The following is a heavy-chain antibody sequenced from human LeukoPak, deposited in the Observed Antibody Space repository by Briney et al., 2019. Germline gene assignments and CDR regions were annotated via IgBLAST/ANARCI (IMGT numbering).Heavy chain of an antibody. CDR2: IYHSGST. D-gene: IGHD2-15*01. CDR1: GYSISSGYY. CDR3: ARSYCSGGSCYPHDAFDI. Sequence: SETLSLNCAVSGYSISSGYYWGWIRQPPGKGLEWIGSIYHSGSTYYNPSLKSRVTISVDTSKNQFSLKLSSVTAADTAVYYCARSYCSGGSCYPHDAFDIWGQGTMVTVSS. V-gene: IGHV4-38-2*01. J-gene: IGHJ3*02.